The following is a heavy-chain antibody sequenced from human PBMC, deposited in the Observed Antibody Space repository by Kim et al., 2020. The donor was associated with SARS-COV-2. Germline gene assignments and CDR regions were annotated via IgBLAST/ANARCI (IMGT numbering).Heavy chain of an antibody. Sequence: YYADTVKGRFTISRDNSKNTLYLHMNSLRAEDTAVYFCAKRAAGERRFDYWGQGTLITVSS. D-gene: IGHD3-16*01. V-gene: IGHV3-23*05. J-gene: IGHJ4*02. CDR3: AKRAAGERRFDY.